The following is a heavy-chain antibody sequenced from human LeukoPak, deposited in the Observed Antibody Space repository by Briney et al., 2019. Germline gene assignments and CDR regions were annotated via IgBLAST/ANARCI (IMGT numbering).Heavy chain of an antibody. CDR2: IKQDGGEK. CDR3: AKVGREMATYFFDY. D-gene: IGHD5-24*01. J-gene: IGHJ4*02. V-gene: IGHV3-7*01. Sequence: PGGSLRLSCAASGFTFSNYWMNWVRQAPGKGLEWVANIKQDGGEKSYVDSVKGRFTISRDNAKNSLHLQMNSLRAEDTAVYYCAKVGREMATYFFDYWGQGTLVTVSS. CDR1: GFTFSNYW.